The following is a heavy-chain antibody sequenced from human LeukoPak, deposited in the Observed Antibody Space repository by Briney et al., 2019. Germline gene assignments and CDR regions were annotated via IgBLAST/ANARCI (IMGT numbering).Heavy chain of an antibody. Sequence: ASVKVSCKASGYTFTSYAMHWVRQAPGQGLEWMGWISTGDGDTKYSQKFQGRVTITRDTSASTAYMDLRSLGSEDTAIYYCARDRYFPTPGTNDLYYYYYGMDIWGQGTTVTVSS. V-gene: IGHV1-3*04. CDR2: ISTGDGDT. CDR1: GYTFTSYA. J-gene: IGHJ6*02. D-gene: IGHD3-16*02. CDR3: ARDRYFPTPGTNDLYYYYYGMDI.